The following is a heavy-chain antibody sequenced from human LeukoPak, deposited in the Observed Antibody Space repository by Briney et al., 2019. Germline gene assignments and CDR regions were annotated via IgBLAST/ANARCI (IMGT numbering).Heavy chain of an antibody. D-gene: IGHD6-6*01. CDR3: AREYSSSSDY. CDR1: GFTFSSYA. CDR2: ISYDGSRK. J-gene: IGHJ4*02. V-gene: IGHV3-30-3*01. Sequence: GGPLRLSCAAFGFTFSSYAMHGVGPAPRQGMEWGAVISYDGSRKYYADSAKSRCTISRDNPKNTMYLQMNSLKAEDTAVYYCAREYSSSSDYWGQGTLVTVSS.